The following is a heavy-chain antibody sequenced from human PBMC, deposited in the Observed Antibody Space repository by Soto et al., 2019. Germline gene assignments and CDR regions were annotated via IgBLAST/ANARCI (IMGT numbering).Heavy chain of an antibody. Sequence: GGSLRLSCAASGFTFDDYAMHWVRQAPGKGLEWVSSISWNSGNIDYADSVKGRFTVSRDNAKNSLYLHMSSLRSEDTAVYYCARGLYTGSPHFFYWGQGTLVTVSS. CDR1: GFTFDDYA. CDR2: ISWNSGNI. D-gene: IGHD1-26*01. J-gene: IGHJ4*02. CDR3: ARGLYTGSPHFFY. V-gene: IGHV3-9*01.